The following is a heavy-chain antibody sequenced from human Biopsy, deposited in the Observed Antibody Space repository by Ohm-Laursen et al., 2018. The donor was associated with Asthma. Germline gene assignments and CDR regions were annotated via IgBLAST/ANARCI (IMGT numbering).Heavy chain of an antibody. CDR3: AKGYYYDSSGFDY. CDR2: ISGSGGTT. V-gene: IGHV3-23*01. CDR1: GFSIFTYG. D-gene: IGHD3-22*01. Sequence: GSLRLSCAALGFSIFTYGMSWVRQAPGKGLEWVLDISGSGGTTYYADSVKGRFTISRDNSKNTLYLQMNSLRAEDTAVYYCAKGYYYDSSGFDYWGQGTLVTVSS. J-gene: IGHJ4*02.